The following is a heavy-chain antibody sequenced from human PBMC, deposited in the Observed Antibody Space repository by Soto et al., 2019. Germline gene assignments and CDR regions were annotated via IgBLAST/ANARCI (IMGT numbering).Heavy chain of an antibody. D-gene: IGHD3-10*01. J-gene: IGHJ6*02. Sequence: SVKVSCKASGGTFSSYAISWVRQAPGQGLEWMGGIIPIFGTANYAQKFQGRVTITADESTSTAYMELSSLRSEDTAVYYCASKIRGAHYYYYGMDGWGQGTTVTVSS. V-gene: IGHV1-69*13. CDR2: IIPIFGTA. CDR1: GGTFSSYA. CDR3: ASKIRGAHYYYYGMDG.